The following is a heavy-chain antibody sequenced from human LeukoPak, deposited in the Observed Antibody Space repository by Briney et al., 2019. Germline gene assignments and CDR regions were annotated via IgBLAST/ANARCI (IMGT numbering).Heavy chain of an antibody. Sequence: SGGSLRLSCAASGFTFSSYAMSWVRQAPGKGLEWVSAISGSGGGTYYADSVKGRFTISRDNSKNTLYLQMNSLRAEDTAVYYCAKERSFYDWYFDLWGRGTLVTVSS. CDR3: AKERSFYDWYFDL. J-gene: IGHJ2*01. CDR1: GFTFSSYA. D-gene: IGHD3-16*02. CDR2: ISGSGGGT. V-gene: IGHV3-23*01.